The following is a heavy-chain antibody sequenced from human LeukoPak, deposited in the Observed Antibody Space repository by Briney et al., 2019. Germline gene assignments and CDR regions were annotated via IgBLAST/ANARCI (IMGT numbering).Heavy chain of an antibody. CDR3: VRGETFLEWLIHDY. CDR2: INHSGST. CDR1: GGSFSGYY. Sequence: SETLSLTCAVYGGSFSGYYWSWIRQPPGKGLEWIGEINHSGSTNYNPSLKSRVTISVDTSKNQFSLKLSSVTAADTAVYYCVRGETFLEWLIHDYWGQGTLVTVSS. D-gene: IGHD3-3*02. J-gene: IGHJ4*02. V-gene: IGHV4-34*01.